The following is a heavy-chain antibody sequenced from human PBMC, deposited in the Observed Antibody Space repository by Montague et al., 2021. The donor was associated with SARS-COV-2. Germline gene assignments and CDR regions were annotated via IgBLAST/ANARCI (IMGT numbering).Heavy chain of an antibody. CDR2: IYYSGST. J-gene: IGHJ5*02. CDR3: ARRSLGYCSGSSCDSAFDP. CDR1: GGSISNYY. D-gene: IGHD2-15*01. Sequence: SETLSLTCTVSGGSISNYYWSWIRQPPGKGLEWIGYIYYSGSTNXNPSLKSQVTISVDTSKNQFSLKLSSVTAADTAVYYCARRSLGYCSGSSCDSAFDPWGQGTLVTVSS. V-gene: IGHV4-59*01.